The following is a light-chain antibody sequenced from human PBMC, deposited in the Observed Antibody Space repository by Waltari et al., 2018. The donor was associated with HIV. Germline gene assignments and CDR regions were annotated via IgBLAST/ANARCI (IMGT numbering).Light chain of an antibody. CDR2: SSN. V-gene: IGLV1-44*01. CDR3: ATWDDTLNGYV. J-gene: IGLJ1*01. CDR1: SSNLGSNI. Sequence: QSMLPQPPSAPGTPGQRVTISCSATSSNLGSNIVNWYQLPPGTAPTLLISSSNQRPSGVPDRISGSKSGTSASLAISGLQSEDEADYYCATWDDTLNGYVFGTGTKVTVL.